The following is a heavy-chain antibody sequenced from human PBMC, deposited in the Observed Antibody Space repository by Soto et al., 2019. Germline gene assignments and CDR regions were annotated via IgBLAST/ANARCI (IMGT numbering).Heavy chain of an antibody. CDR2: IYYSGST. CDR3: ASDRSSGWDQGYGMDV. V-gene: IGHV4-59*01. Sequence: PSETLSLTCTVSGGSISTYYWGWIRQPPGKGPEWIGYIYYSGSTSYNPSLKSRVTISVDTSKNQFSLKLRSVTAADTAVYYCASDRSSGWDQGYGMDVWGQGTTVTVSS. D-gene: IGHD6-19*01. J-gene: IGHJ6*02. CDR1: GGSISTYY.